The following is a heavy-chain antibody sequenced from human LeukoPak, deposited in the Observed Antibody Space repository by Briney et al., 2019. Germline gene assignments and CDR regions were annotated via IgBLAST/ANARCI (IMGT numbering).Heavy chain of an antibody. D-gene: IGHD4-17*01. CDR3: ALSRGKYGDKTQFDY. CDR1: GGSISSYY. CDR2: IYYSGST. J-gene: IGHJ4*02. V-gene: IGHV4-59*08. Sequence: PSETLSLTCTVSGGSISSYYWSWIRQPPGKELEWIGYIYYSGSTNYNPSLKSRVTISVDTSKNQFSLKLSSVTAADTAVYYCALSRGKYGDKTQFDYWGQGTLVTVSS.